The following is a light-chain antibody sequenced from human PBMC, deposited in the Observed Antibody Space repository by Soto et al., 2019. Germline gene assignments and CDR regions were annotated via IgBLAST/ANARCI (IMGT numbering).Light chain of an antibody. V-gene: IGKV3-15*01. Sequence: EIVMTQSPATLSVSPGERATLSCRASQSIGGNLAWYQQKPGQAPRLLIYGASTRATGIPARFSGSGSGTEFTLTISSLQSEDFAVYFCPQYNIWPLTFGGWTKVEIK. CDR3: PQYNIWPLT. J-gene: IGKJ4*01. CDR1: QSIGGN. CDR2: GAS.